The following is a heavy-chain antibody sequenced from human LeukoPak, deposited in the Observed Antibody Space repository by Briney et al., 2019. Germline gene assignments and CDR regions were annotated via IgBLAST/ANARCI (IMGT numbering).Heavy chain of an antibody. Sequence: PGGSLRLSCAASGFTFNTHTMSWVRQAPGKGLEWVSTITTSDGNTYYADSVKGRFTVSRDNSKNTLFLQMNSLRAEDTAVYYCAKDGGLWVSAHWGDSWGRGTLVTVSS. J-gene: IGHJ4*02. CDR1: GFTFNTHT. V-gene: IGHV3-23*01. D-gene: IGHD7-27*01. CDR2: ITTSDGNT. CDR3: AKDGGLWVSAHWGDS.